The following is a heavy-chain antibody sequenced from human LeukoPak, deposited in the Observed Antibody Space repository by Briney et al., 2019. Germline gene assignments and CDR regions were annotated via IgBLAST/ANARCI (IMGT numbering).Heavy chain of an antibody. CDR3: ARSSSGWYLTAPLDY. CDR1: GGSFSGYY. J-gene: IGHJ4*02. Sequence: KSSETLSLTCAVYGGSFSGYYWSWIRQPPGKGLEWIGEINHSGSTNYNPSLKSRVTISVDTSKNQFSLKLSSVTAADTAVYYCARSSSGWYLTAPLDYWGQGTLVTVSS. D-gene: IGHD6-19*01. V-gene: IGHV4-34*01. CDR2: INHSGST.